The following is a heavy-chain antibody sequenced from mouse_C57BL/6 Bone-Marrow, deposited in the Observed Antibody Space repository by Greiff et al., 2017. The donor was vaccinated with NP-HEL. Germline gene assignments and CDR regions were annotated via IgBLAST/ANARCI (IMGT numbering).Heavy chain of an antibody. V-gene: IGHV1-81*01. Sequence: QVQLQQSGAELARPGASVKLSCKASGYTFTSYGISWVKQRTGQGLEWIGEIYPRSGNTYYNEKFKGQATLTADKSSSTAYMELRRLTSEDSAVYFCARRRGYYYGSSPWDYWGQGTSVTVSS. CDR3: ARRRGYYYGSSPWDY. CDR2: IYPRSGNT. J-gene: IGHJ4*01. D-gene: IGHD1-1*01. CDR1: GYTFTSYG.